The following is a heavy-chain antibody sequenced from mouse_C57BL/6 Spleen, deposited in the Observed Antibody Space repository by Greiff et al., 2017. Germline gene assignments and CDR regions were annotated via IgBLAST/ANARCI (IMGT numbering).Heavy chain of an antibody. CDR1: GFTFSSYG. J-gene: IGHJ4*01. V-gene: IGHV5-6*01. D-gene: IGHD2-3*01. CDR2: ISSGGSYT. Sequence: EVKLVESGGDLVKPGGSLKLSCAASGFTFSSYGMSWVRQTTDKRLEWVATISSGGSYTYYPDSVKGRFTISRDNAKNTLYLQMSSLKSEDTAMYYCARQGDGYYAMDYWGQGTSVTVSS. CDR3: ARQGDGYYAMDY.